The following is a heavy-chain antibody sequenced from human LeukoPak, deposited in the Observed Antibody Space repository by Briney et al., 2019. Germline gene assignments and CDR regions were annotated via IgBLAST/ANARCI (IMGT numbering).Heavy chain of an antibody. CDR2: IYHSGST. J-gene: IGHJ5*02. CDR3: ARGRVTMVRGVRAAWLDP. CDR1: GGSISSGGYS. V-gene: IGHV4-30-2*01. D-gene: IGHD3-10*01. Sequence: SETLSLTCAVSGGSISSGGYSWSWIRQPPGKGLEWIGYIYHSGSTYYNPSLKSRVTISVDRSKNQFSLKLSSVTAADTAVYYCARGRVTMVRGVRAAWLDPWGQGTLVTVSS.